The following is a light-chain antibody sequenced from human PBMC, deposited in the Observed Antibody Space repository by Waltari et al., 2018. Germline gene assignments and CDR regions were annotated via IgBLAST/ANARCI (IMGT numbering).Light chain of an antibody. Sequence: EIQMTQSPSSLSASVGDTVTITCRASQGISSYLNWFQQKPGKAPKLLIYAASSLESGVPSRFSGSGSGTEFTLTISSLQPEDFAAYYCLQHNSYPYSFGQGTKVEIK. CDR1: QGISSY. CDR2: AAS. V-gene: IGKV1-17*01. J-gene: IGKJ2*03. CDR3: LQHNSYPYS.